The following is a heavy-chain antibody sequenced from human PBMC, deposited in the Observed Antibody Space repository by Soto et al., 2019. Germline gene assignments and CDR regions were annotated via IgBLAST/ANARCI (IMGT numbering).Heavy chain of an antibody. V-gene: IGHV3-30*03. D-gene: IGHD1-26*01. J-gene: IGHJ4*02. CDR1: GFPFTTYG. Sequence: QVQLVESGGGVVQPGTSLRLSCVASGFPFTTYGMHWVREGPGKGLEWVAVISFDGSNKYYADSVKGRFTISRDNSKNTLFLQMNSLRPEDTALYYCVGSQYYFDYRGQGTLVTVSS. CDR2: ISFDGSNK. CDR3: VGSQYYFDY.